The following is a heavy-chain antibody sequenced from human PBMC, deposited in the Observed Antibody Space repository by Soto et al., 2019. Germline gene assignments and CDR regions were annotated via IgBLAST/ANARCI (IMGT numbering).Heavy chain of an antibody. V-gene: IGHV4-31*03. D-gene: IGHD1-20*01. Sequence: SETLSLTCTVSGGSISSGGYYWSWIRQHPGKGLEWIGYIYYSGSTYYNPSLKSRVTISVDTSKNQFSLKLSSVTAADTAVYYGAREGSITGASDYWGQGTLVTVSS. J-gene: IGHJ4*02. CDR2: IYYSGST. CDR3: AREGSITGASDY. CDR1: GGSISSGGYY.